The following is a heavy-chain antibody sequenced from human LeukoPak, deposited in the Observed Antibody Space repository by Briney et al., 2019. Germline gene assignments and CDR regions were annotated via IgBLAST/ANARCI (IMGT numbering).Heavy chain of an antibody. CDR3: ARPLRDYCSSTSCYYFDY. J-gene: IGHJ4*02. Sequence: GGSLRLSCAASGFTFSSYAMNWVRQAPGKGLEWVSTISGSGANTYNADSVKGRFTISRDNAKNSLYLQMNSLRAEDTAVYYCARPLRDYCSSTSCYYFDYWGQGTLVTVSS. CDR2: ISGSGANT. D-gene: IGHD2-2*01. V-gene: IGHV3-23*01. CDR1: GFTFSSYA.